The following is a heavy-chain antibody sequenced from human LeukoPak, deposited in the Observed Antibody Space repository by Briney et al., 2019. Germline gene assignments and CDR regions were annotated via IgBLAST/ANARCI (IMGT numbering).Heavy chain of an antibody. Sequence: SETLSLTCTVSGGSISISSSYWGWIRQPPGKGLEWVGSVHYSGNTFYNPSLKSRVTISLDTSKNHFSLKVHSVTAADTAVYYCARVRGMVRGVIIFDYWGQGTLVTVSS. D-gene: IGHD3-10*01. CDR1: GGSISISSSY. CDR2: VHYSGNT. J-gene: IGHJ4*02. CDR3: ARVRGMVRGVIIFDY. V-gene: IGHV4-39*07.